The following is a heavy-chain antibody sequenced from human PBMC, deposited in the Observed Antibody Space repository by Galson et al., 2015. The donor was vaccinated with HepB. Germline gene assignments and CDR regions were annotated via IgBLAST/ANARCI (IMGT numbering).Heavy chain of an antibody. CDR2: INFDGTST. D-gene: IGHD6-19*01. Sequence: TLRLSCAASGFTFSNYWMHWVRQAPGKGLAWVSYINFDGTSTRCADSVKGRFTVSRDNAENTQFLQMNNLRAEDTAVYYCAREFAFGCGSYSHWGQGTLVTVSS. CDR1: GFTFSNYW. J-gene: IGHJ4*02. CDR3: AREFAFGCGSYSH. V-gene: IGHV3-74*01.